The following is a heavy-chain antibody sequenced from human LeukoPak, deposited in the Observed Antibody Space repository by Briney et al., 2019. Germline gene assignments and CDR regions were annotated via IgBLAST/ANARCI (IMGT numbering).Heavy chain of an antibody. CDR3: ARHRPYSSGWYFDY. J-gene: IGHJ4*02. CDR1: GGSISSSSYY. CDR2: IYYSGST. D-gene: IGHD6-19*01. Sequence: SETLSLTCTVSGGSISSSSYYWGWIRHPPGKGLEWIGSIYYSGSTYYNPSLKSRVTISVDTSKNQFSLKLSSVTAADTAVYYCARHRPYSSGWYFDYWGQGTLVTVSS. V-gene: IGHV4-39*01.